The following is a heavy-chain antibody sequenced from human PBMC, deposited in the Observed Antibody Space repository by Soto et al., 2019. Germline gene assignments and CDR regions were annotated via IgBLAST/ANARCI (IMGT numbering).Heavy chain of an antibody. V-gene: IGHV4-4*02. Sequence: SETLSLTCAVSGGSISSSNWWSCVRQPPGKGLEWIGEIYHSGSTNYNPSLKSRVTISVDKSKNQFSLKLSSVTAADTAVYYRARASRGYYEYFDYWGQGTLVTVSS. CDR3: ARASRGYYEYFDY. CDR1: GGSISSSNW. D-gene: IGHD3-22*01. J-gene: IGHJ4*01. CDR2: IYHSGST.